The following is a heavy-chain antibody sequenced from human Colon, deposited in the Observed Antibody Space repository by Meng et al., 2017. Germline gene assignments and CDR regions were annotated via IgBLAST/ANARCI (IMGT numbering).Heavy chain of an antibody. CDR3: ARHGGYYQDY. V-gene: IGHV4-4*02. J-gene: IGHJ4*02. Sequence: QRQLRESGPGLVKPSGPLSLTCAVSGGSITTNSYWSWVRQSPEKGLEWIGQIDHRGDPYYNPSLKSRVTMSVDRSKSQVSLQLTSVTAADTAVYYCARHGGYYQDYWGQGTLVTVSS. CDR1: GGSITTNSY. CDR2: IDHRGDP. D-gene: IGHD4-23*01.